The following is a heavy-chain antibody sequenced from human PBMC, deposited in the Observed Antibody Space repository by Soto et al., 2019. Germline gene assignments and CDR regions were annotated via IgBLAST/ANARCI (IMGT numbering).Heavy chain of an antibody. Sequence: GGSLRLSCAASGFTFDDYGMHWVRQAPGKGLEWVSGISWNSGNIGYADSVKGRFTISRDNAKNSLYLQMNSLRAEDTALYYCAKSLGGLYYGMDVWGQGTTVTVSS. J-gene: IGHJ6*02. CDR1: GFTFDDYG. V-gene: IGHV3-9*01. CDR3: AKSLGGLYYGMDV. CDR2: ISWNSGNI. D-gene: IGHD7-27*01.